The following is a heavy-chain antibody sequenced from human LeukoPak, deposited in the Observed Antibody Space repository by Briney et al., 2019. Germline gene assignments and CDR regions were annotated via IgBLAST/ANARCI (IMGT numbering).Heavy chain of an antibody. V-gene: IGHV1-46*01. CDR3: ATGHPDCSGGSCYHGMDV. CDR2: INPSGGST. Sequence: ASVKVSCKASGYTFTSYYMHWVRQAPGQGLEWMGIINPSGGSTSYAQKFQGRVTMTRDTSTSTVYMELSSLRSEDTAVYYCATGHPDCSGGSCYHGMDVWGQGTTVTVSS. D-gene: IGHD2-15*01. CDR1: GYTFTSYY. J-gene: IGHJ6*02.